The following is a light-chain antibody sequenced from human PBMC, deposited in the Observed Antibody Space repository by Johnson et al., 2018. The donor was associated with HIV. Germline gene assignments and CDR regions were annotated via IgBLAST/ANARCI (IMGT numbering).Light chain of an antibody. CDR2: DNN. CDR1: SSNIGNNY. CDR3: GTWDSSLSGV. J-gene: IGLJ1*01. V-gene: IGLV1-51*01. Sequence: QSVLTQPPSVSAAPGQKVTISCSGSSSNIGNNYVSWYQQLPGTAPKLLIYDNNKRPSGIPDRFSGSTSGTSATLGITGLQTGDEADYYCGTWDSSLSGVFGTGTKVTV.